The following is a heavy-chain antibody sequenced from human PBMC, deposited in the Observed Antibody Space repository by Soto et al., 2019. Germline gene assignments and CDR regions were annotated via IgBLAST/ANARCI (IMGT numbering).Heavy chain of an antibody. CDR2: IYYSGST. CDR1: GGSISSGGYY. D-gene: IGHD6-25*01. V-gene: IGHV4-31*03. CDR3: AREAAGILNWFDP. J-gene: IGHJ5*02. Sequence: QVQLPESGPGLVKPSQTLSLTCTVSGGSISSGGYYCSWIRKQPGKGLEWIAYIYYSGSTYYNPSLKSRVTISVDTSKNPFSLKLSSVTAADTAVYYCAREAAGILNWFDPWGQGTLVTVAS.